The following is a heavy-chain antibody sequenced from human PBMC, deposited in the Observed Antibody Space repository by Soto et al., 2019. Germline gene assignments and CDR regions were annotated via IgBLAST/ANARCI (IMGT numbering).Heavy chain of an antibody. CDR2: IKSKTSGETR. D-gene: IGHD3-10*01. CDR3: AADASARGVGELDY. J-gene: IGHJ4*02. Sequence: EVQVVESGGGLVKPGGSLRLSCATSGFTFSPAWLSWVRQAPGNGLERVALIKSKTSGETRHYAAPVKGRFTISRDDSTNSVFLQMESVKSADTAVYYCAADASARGVGELDYWGQGALVTVSS. V-gene: IGHV3-15*01. CDR1: GFTFSPAW.